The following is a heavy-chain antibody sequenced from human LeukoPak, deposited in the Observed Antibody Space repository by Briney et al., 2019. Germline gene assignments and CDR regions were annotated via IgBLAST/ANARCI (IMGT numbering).Heavy chain of an antibody. CDR2: IYYSGST. Sequence: SETLSLTCTVSGGSISSYYWSWIRQPPGKGLEWIGYIYYSGSTNYSPSLKSRVTISVDTSKNQFSLKLSSVTAADTAVYYCARHVLAAADPYDYWGQGTLVTVSS. D-gene: IGHD6-13*01. V-gene: IGHV4-59*08. CDR3: ARHVLAAADPYDY. J-gene: IGHJ4*02. CDR1: GGSISSYY.